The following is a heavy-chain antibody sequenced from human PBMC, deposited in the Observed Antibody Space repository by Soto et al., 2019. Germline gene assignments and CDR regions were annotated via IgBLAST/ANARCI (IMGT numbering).Heavy chain of an antibody. V-gene: IGHV3-21*01. D-gene: IGHD3-3*01. Sequence: AGGSLRLSCAASGFTFSSYSMNWVRQAPGKGLEWVSSISSSSSYIYYADSVKGRFTISRDNAKNSLYLQMNSLRAEDTAVYYCAREEHSYYDFWSGYYTRYYGMDVWGQGTTVTVSS. J-gene: IGHJ6*02. CDR2: ISSSSSYI. CDR3: AREEHSYYDFWSGYYTRYYGMDV. CDR1: GFTFSSYS.